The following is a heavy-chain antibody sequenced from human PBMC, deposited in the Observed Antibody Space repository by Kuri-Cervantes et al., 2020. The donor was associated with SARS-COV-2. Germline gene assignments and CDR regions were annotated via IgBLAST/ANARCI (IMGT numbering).Heavy chain of an antibody. V-gene: IGHV3-7*03. CDR3: ARDPNYYGSSANEGFDY. J-gene: IGHJ4*02. CDR1: GFTFSSYW. D-gene: IGHD3-22*01. CDR2: IKQDGSEK. Sequence: LSLTWSASGFTFSSYWMSWVRQAPGKGLEWVANIKQDGSEKYYVDSVKGRFTISRDNAKNSLYLQMNSLRAEDTAVYYCARDPNYYGSSANEGFDYWGQGTLVTVSS.